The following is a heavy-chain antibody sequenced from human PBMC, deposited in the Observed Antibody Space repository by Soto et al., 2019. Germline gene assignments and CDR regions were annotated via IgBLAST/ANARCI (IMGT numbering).Heavy chain of an antibody. V-gene: IGHV1-18*01. J-gene: IGHJ4*02. CDR3: ARDLAVGLVDY. D-gene: IGHD6-19*01. CDR2: ISAYNGNT. CDR1: GYTFTSYG. Sequence: QVQLVQSGAEVKKPGASVKVSCKASGYTFTSYGISWVRQAPGQGLEWMGWISAYNGNTNYAQKLQGRATMTTSTSTSTAYMALRSLRSDDTAVYSCARDLAVGLVDYWGQGTLVTVSS.